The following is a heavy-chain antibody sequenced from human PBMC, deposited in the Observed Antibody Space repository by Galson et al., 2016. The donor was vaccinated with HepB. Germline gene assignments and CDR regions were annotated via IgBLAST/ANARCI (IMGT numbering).Heavy chain of an antibody. Sequence: SVKVSCKASRYTFTGYFMHWVRQAPGQGLEWMGWINPNSGGTNYAQKFQGRVTMTRDTSVSTAYMELSRLRSDDTAVYYCARDSSGSTFDYWGQGTLVTVSS. CDR3: ARDSSGSTFDY. V-gene: IGHV1-2*02. J-gene: IGHJ4*02. CDR1: RYTFTGYF. D-gene: IGHD3-22*01. CDR2: INPNSGGT.